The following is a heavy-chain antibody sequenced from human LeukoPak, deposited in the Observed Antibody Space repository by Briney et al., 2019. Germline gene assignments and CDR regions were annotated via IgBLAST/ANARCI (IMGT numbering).Heavy chain of an antibody. CDR1: GFSFSSYA. D-gene: IGHD2-15*01. CDR2: VSESGDAT. Sequence: GGSRRLSCAASGFSFSSYAMSWVRQAPGKGLEWVSSVSESGDATNYADSVKDRFIISRDNSKKTLYLQMNSLRTEDTAVYYCAKGGRVVVSMGDAFDIWGQGTTVTVSS. V-gene: IGHV3-23*01. CDR3: AKGGRVVVSMGDAFDI. J-gene: IGHJ3*02.